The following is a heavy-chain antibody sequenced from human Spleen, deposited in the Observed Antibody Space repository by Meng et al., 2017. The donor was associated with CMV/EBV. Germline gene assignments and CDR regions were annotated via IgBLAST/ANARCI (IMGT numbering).Heavy chain of an antibody. J-gene: IGHJ4*02. Sequence: ASVKVSCKASGVTFTGYFIHWVRLAPGHGFEWVGWINPHNGNTIYAQKFQGRVTMTRDTSISTAYLELSRLRSDDTAVYYCARDRPKWELPVDYWGQGTLVTVSS. CDR1: GVTFTGYF. V-gene: IGHV1-2*02. CDR3: ARDRPKWELPVDY. D-gene: IGHD1-26*01. CDR2: INPHNGNT.